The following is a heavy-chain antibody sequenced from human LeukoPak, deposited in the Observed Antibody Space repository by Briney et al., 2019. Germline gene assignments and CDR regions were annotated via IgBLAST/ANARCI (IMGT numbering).Heavy chain of an antibody. J-gene: IGHJ4*02. CDR3: AKGMEPLWFGETFDY. Sequence: TGGSLRLSCAASGFTFISYAMSWVRQAPGKGLEWVSTISGSGGSTYCADSVKGRFTISRDNSKNTLFLQMNSLRAEDTAVYYCAKGMEPLWFGETFDYWGRGTLVTVSS. V-gene: IGHV3-23*01. CDR1: GFTFISYA. CDR2: ISGSGGST. D-gene: IGHD3-10*01.